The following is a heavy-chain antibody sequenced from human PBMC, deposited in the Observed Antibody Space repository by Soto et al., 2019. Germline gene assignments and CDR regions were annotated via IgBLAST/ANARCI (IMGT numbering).Heavy chain of an antibody. D-gene: IGHD2-2*02. J-gene: IGHJ6*02. Sequence: QVQLVQSGAEVKKPGASVKVSCKASGYTFTSYGITWVRQAPGQGLEWMGGISAYNGNTNYAQKLQGRVTMTTDTSTSTAYMELRSLRSDDTAVYYYARDGNCSSTSCYSWNYYYYYGMDVWGQGTTVTVSS. CDR1: GYTFTSYG. CDR3: ARDGNCSSTSCYSWNYYYYYGMDV. V-gene: IGHV1-18*01. CDR2: ISAYNGNT.